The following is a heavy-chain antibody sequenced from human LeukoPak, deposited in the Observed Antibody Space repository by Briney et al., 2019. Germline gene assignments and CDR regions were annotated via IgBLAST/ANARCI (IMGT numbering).Heavy chain of an antibody. V-gene: IGHV5-51*01. CDR3: ARSYGDYGDWFDP. CDR1: GYSFTSYW. Sequence: GESLKISCKGSGYSFTSYWIGWVRQMPGKGLEWMGIIYPGDSDTRYSPSFQGQVTISADKSISTAYLQWGSLKASDTAMYYCARSYGDYGDWFDPWGQGTLVTVTS. D-gene: IGHD4-17*01. CDR2: IYPGDSDT. J-gene: IGHJ5*02.